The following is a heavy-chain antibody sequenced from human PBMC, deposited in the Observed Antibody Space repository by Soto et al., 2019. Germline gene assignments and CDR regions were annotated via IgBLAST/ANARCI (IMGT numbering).Heavy chain of an antibody. CDR3: ARNNYVPTYYYYYGMDV. CDR1: GYTFTSYY. D-gene: IGHD1-1*01. J-gene: IGHJ6*02. CDR2: INPSGGST. V-gene: IGHV1-46*01. Sequence: ASVKVSCKASGYTFTSYYMHWVRQAPGQGLEWMGIINPSGGSTSYAQKFQGRVTMTRDTPTSTVYMELSSLRSEDTAVYYCARNNYVPTYYYYYGMDVWRQGTTVTVSS.